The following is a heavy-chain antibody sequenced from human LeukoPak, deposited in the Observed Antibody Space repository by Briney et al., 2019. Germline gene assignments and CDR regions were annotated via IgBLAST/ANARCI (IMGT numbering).Heavy chain of an antibody. Sequence: SETLSLTCTVSGGSISSGGYYWSWIRQPPGKGLEWIGSIYHSGSTYYNPSLKSRVTISVDTSKNQFSLKLSSVTAADTAVYYCARGKGSGSSFDYWGQGTLVTVSS. CDR2: IYHSGST. J-gene: IGHJ4*02. V-gene: IGHV4-39*07. CDR3: ARGKGSGSSFDY. D-gene: IGHD3-10*01. CDR1: GGSISSGGYY.